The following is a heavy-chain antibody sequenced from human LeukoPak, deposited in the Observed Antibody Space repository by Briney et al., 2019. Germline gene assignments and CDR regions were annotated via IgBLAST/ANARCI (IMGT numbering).Heavy chain of an antibody. CDR3: ARFQSRLYYYYYMDV. V-gene: IGHV4-34*01. Sequence: SETLSLTCAVYGGSFSGYYWSWIRQPPGKGLEWIGSIYHSGSTYYNPSLKSRVTISVDTSKNQFSLKLSSVTAADTAVYYCARFQSRLYYYYYMDVWGKGTTVTVSS. J-gene: IGHJ6*03. CDR2: IYHSGST. CDR1: GGSFSGYY.